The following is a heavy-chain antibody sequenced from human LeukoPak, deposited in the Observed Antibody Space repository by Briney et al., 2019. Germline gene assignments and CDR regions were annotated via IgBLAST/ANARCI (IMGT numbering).Heavy chain of an antibody. CDR2: IYSGGST. CDR3: ASRDYYDSSGYYDAFDI. V-gene: IGHV3-66*01. CDR1: EFSVGSNY. Sequence: GGSLRLSCAASEFSVGSNYMTWVRQAPGKGLEWVSLIYSGGSTYYADSVKGRFTISRDNSKTTLYLQMNSLRAEDTAVYYCASRDYYDSSGYYDAFDIWGQGTMVTVSS. D-gene: IGHD3-22*01. J-gene: IGHJ3*02.